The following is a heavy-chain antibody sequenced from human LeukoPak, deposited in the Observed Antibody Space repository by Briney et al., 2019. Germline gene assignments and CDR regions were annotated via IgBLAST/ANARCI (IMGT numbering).Heavy chain of an antibody. CDR1: GFTLRSYW. D-gene: IGHD6-19*01. Sequence: GGSLRLSCAASGFTLRSYWMHWVRQAPGKGLVWVSRINSDGISTTYADSVKGRFTISRDNAKNTLYLQMNSLRAEDTAVYYCARDPDRSGWSTFEYWGQGTLVTVSS. V-gene: IGHV3-74*01. J-gene: IGHJ4*02. CDR3: ARDPDRSGWSTFEY. CDR2: INSDGIST.